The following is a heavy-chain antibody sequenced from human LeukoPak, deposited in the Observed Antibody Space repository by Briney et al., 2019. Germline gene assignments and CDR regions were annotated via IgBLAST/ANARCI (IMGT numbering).Heavy chain of an antibody. J-gene: IGHJ4*02. CDR3: ARSGKYSSSWYVAY. Sequence: NPSETLSLTCTVSGGSISSSSYYWGWIRQPPGKGLEWIGSIYYSGSTYYNPSLKSRVTISVDTSKNQSSLKLSSVTAADTAVYYCARSGKYSSSWYVAYWGQGTLVTVSS. D-gene: IGHD6-13*01. CDR2: IYYSGST. V-gene: IGHV4-39*01. CDR1: GGSISSSSYY.